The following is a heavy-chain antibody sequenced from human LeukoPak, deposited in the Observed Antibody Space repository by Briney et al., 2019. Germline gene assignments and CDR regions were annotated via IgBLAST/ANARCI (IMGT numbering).Heavy chain of an antibody. J-gene: IGHJ2*01. D-gene: IGHD3-10*01. Sequence: GGPLRLSCAASGFNFGSYSMNWVRQAPGKGLEWVSSISFGGSHIYYPDSLKGRFTISRDNAKNSLYLQMDSLGAEDTALYYCARDFGMTPRYFDLWGRGTLVTVSS. CDR3: ARDFGMTPRYFDL. V-gene: IGHV3-21*01. CDR2: ISFGGSHI. CDR1: GFNFGSYS.